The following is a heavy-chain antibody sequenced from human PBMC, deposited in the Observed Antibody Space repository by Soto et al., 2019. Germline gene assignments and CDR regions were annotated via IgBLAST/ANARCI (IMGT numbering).Heavy chain of an antibody. J-gene: IGHJ4*01. Sequence: SVKVSCKASGGTFSSYAISWVRQAPGQGLEWMGGIIPIFGTANYAQKFQGRVTITADESTSTAYMELSSLRSEDTAVYYCASHPPGGYDSSGYYRGFDYWG. CDR1: GGTFSSYA. CDR3: ASHPPGGYDSSGYYRGFDY. V-gene: IGHV1-69*13. CDR2: IIPIFGTA. D-gene: IGHD3-22*01.